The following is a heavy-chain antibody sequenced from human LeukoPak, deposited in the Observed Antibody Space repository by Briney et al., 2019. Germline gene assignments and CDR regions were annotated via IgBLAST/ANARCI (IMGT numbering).Heavy chain of an antibody. Sequence: GGSLRLSCAASGFTFSSYDMHWVRQATGKGLEWVSAIGTAGDTYYPGSVKGRFTISRDNSKNSLYLQMNSLRTEDTALYYCAKEMVVAAALDYWGQGTRVTVSS. CDR3: AKEMVVAAALDY. V-gene: IGHV3-13*01. CDR2: IGTAGDT. CDR1: GFTFSSYD. J-gene: IGHJ4*02. D-gene: IGHD2-15*01.